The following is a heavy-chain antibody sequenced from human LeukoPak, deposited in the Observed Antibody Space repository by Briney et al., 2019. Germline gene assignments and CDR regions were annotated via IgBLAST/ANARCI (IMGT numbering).Heavy chain of an antibody. CDR1: GFTFSSYW. D-gene: IGHD3-10*01. V-gene: IGHV3-48*01. CDR3: ARSRYYGSGSHYDY. J-gene: IGHJ4*02. Sequence: GGSLRLSCAASGFTFSSYWMSWVRQAPGKGLEGVSYISSSSNIIYYEDSVKGRFTISRDNAKNSLNLQMNSLRAEDTAVYYCARSRYYGSGSHYDYWGQGTLVTVSS. CDR2: ISSSSNII.